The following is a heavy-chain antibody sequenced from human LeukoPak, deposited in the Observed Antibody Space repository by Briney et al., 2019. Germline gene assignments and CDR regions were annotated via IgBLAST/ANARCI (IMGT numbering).Heavy chain of an antibody. CDR3: AKDDNGYSYGYFDY. CDR1: GFTFSSYG. Sequence: GGSLRLSCAASGFTFSSYGMHWVRQAPGKGLEWVAFIRYDGSNKYYADSVKGRFTISRDNSKNTLYLQMNSLRAEDTAVYYCAKDDNGYSYGYFDYWGQGTLVTVSS. J-gene: IGHJ4*02. V-gene: IGHV3-30*02. D-gene: IGHD5-18*01. CDR2: IRYDGSNK.